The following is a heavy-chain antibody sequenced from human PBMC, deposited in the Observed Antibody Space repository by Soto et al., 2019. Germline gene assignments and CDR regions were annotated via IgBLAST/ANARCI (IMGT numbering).Heavy chain of an antibody. CDR3: ARDPRYFDWYVDY. Sequence: GGSLRLSCAASGFTFSDYYMSWIRQAPGKGLEWVSYISSSGSTIYYADSVKGRFTISRDNAKNSLYLQMNSLRAEDTAVYYCARDPRYFDWYVDYWGQGTMVTVSS. J-gene: IGHJ4*02. D-gene: IGHD3-9*01. CDR1: GFTFSDYY. CDR2: ISSSGSTI. V-gene: IGHV3-11*01.